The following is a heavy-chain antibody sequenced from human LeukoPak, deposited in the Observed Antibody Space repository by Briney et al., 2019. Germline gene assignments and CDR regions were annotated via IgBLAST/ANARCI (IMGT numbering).Heavy chain of an antibody. CDR3: ARAPEGSSGPADY. D-gene: IGHD3-22*01. J-gene: IGHJ4*02. CDR2: IYYSGST. CDR1: GGSISSYY. Sequence: SQTLSLTCTVSGGSISSYYWSWIRQPPGKGLEWIGYIYYSGSTNYNPSLKSRVTISVDTSRNQFSLKLSSVTAADTAVYYCARAPEGSSGPADYWGQGTLVTVSS. V-gene: IGHV4-59*01.